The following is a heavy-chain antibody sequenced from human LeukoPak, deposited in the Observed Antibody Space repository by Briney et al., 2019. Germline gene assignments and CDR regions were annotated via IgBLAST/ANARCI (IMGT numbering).Heavy chain of an antibody. CDR2: MNPISGNT. V-gene: IGHV1-8*03. CDR1: GHTFASFD. D-gene: IGHD2/OR15-2a*01. J-gene: IGHJ4*02. CDR3: ASGTPSSTFDY. Sequence: GASVKVSCKASGHTFASFDINWVRQATGQGLEWMGWMNPISGNTGYAQKFQGRVSITRNTSISTAYMELSSLRSEDTAVYYCASGTPSSTFDYWGQGTLVTVSS.